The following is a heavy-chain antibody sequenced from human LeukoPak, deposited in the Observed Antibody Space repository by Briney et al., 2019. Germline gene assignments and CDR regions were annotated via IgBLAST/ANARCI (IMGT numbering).Heavy chain of an antibody. CDR1: GYSISNGYY. CDR3: ARQHDSYYYYYIDV. Sequence: PSETLSLTCAVSGYSISNGYYWVWIRQPPGRELEWIGSLYHSDSAYYNTSLRSRVSMSVDTSKNQFSLTLSFVTAADTAVYYCARQHDSYYYYYIDVWGSGTTVTVSS. J-gene: IGHJ6*03. V-gene: IGHV4-38-2*01. CDR2: LYHSDSA.